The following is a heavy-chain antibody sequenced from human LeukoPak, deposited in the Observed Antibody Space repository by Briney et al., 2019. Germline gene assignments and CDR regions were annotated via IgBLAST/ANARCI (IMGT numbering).Heavy chain of an antibody. CDR1: GFTVSSSY. CDR3: AKDHYWSIDY. Sequence: GGSLRLSCAASGFTVSSSYMNWVRQAPGQGLVWVSRIKSDGISTDYADSVKGRFTISKDNAKNTLYLQMNSLRAEDSAVYYCAKDHYWSIDYWGQGTLVTVSS. D-gene: IGHD3-3*01. V-gene: IGHV3-74*01. CDR2: IKSDGIST. J-gene: IGHJ4*02.